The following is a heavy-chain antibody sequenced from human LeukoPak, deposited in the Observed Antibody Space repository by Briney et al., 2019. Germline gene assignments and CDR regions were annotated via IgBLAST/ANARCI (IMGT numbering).Heavy chain of an antibody. CDR2: MNPNSGNT. Sequence: ASVKVSCKASGYTFTSYDINWVRQATGQGLEWMGWMNPNSGNTGFAQKFQGRVSMTRNTSISTDYMELSSLRSEDTAVYYCARDESGFDYWGQGTLVTVSS. V-gene: IGHV1-8*01. D-gene: IGHD3-10*01. CDR1: GYTFTSYD. J-gene: IGHJ4*02. CDR3: ARDESGFDY.